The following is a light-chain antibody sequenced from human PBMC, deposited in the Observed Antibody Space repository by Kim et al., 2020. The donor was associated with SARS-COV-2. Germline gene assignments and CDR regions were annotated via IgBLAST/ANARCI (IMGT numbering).Light chain of an antibody. Sequence: GQLVTISCSGSSSNIGNNYVDCCQQLPRTTPNLLINRNDQRRSGGPDRFSCSSSGTSASPAISWLRSEDEAAYYCAAWDDSLSDVFFGGGTQLTVL. CDR2: RND. CDR1: SSNIGNNY. J-gene: IGLJ2*01. CDR3: AAWDDSLSDVF. V-gene: IGLV1-47*01.